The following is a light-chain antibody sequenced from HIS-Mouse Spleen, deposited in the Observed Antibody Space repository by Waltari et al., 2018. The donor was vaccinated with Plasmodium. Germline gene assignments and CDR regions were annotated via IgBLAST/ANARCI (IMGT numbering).Light chain of an antibody. V-gene: IGLV3-19*01. CDR2: GKN. CDR1: SLRSYY. CDR3: NSRDSSGNHQV. Sequence: SSELTQDPAVSVALGQTVRITCQGDSLRSYYASWYQQKTGQAPVLVIYGKNNRPSGIPDRFPGSSSGNTASLTITGAQAEDEADYYCNSRDSSGNHQVFGGGTKLTVL. J-gene: IGLJ3*02.